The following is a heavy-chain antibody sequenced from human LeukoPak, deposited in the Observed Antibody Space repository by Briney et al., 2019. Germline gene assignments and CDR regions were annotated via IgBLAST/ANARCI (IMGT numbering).Heavy chain of an antibody. CDR2: ITSSSHYI. Sequence: GGSLRLSCAASGFTFNIYSMNWVRQAPGKGLEWVSRITSSSHYIYYADSVKGRFTISRDNAKNSLYLDMGSLRADDTAVYYCARAENSGSGGLDPWGQGTLVTVSS. J-gene: IGHJ5*02. V-gene: IGHV3-21*01. D-gene: IGHD2-15*01. CDR3: ARAENSGSGGLDP. CDR1: GFTFNIYS.